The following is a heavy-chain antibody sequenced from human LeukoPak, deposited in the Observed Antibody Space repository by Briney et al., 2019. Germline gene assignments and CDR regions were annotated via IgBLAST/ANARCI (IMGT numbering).Heavy chain of an antibody. CDR2: ISSSSSST. CDR3: AKEAGCGLDY. CDR1: GFTFSDYY. D-gene: IGHD2-21*01. J-gene: IGHJ4*02. Sequence: KPGGSLRLSCAAPGFTFSDYYMSWIRQAPGKGLEWVSYISSSSSSTYYADSVKGRFTISRDNAKNSLYLQMNSLRDEDTAVYYCAKEAGCGLDYWGQGTLVTVSS. V-gene: IGHV3-11*06.